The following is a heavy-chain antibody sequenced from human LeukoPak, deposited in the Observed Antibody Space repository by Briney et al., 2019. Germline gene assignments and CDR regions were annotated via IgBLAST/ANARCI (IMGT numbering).Heavy chain of an antibody. Sequence: SETLSLTCTVSGGSISSYHWSWTRQPPGKGLEWIGYIYYSGSTNYNPSLKSRVTISVDTSKNQFSLRLSSVTAADTAVYYCARVPGYCSGGSCYSSYYYGMDVWGQGTTVTVSS. D-gene: IGHD2-15*01. CDR2: IYYSGST. CDR3: ARVPGYCSGGSCYSSYYYGMDV. CDR1: GGSISSYH. V-gene: IGHV4-59*01. J-gene: IGHJ6*02.